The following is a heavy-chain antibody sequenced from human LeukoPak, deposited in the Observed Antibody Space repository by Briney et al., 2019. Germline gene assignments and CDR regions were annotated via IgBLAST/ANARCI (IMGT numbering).Heavy chain of an antibody. CDR3: ATSNWGSDY. CDR2: INQGGSER. J-gene: IGHJ4*02. V-gene: IGHV3-7*01. Sequence: GGSLRLSCAVSGFTFNSYWMSWVRQAPGKGLEWVAHINQGGSERYNVDSVKGRFTISRDNAKNSLYLQMNSLRAEDTAVYYCATSNWGSDYWGQGILVTVSS. D-gene: IGHD7-27*01. CDR1: GFTFNSYW.